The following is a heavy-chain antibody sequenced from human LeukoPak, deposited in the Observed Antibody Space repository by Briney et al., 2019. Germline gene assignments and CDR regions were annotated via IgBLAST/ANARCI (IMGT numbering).Heavy chain of an antibody. D-gene: IGHD6-13*01. CDR1: GFTFSSYW. CDR2: IKLDASEK. Sequence: GGSLRLSCAASGFTFSSYWMSWVRQAPGKGLEWVANIKLDASEKYYVDSVKGRFTISRDHDRNSLYLQMNSLRAEDTAVYYCARISSSRYYFDYWGQGILVTVSS. J-gene: IGHJ4*02. V-gene: IGHV3-7*01. CDR3: ARISSSRYYFDY.